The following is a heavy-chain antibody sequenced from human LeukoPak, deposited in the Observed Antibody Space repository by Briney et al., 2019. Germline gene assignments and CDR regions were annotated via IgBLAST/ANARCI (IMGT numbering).Heavy chain of an antibody. Sequence: PSETLSLTCAVSGGSISSGGYSWSWIRQPPGKGLEWIGYIYHSGSTYYNPSLKSRVTISVDRSKNQFSLKLSSVTAADTAVYYCASRSRFGITMVRGVIRGSYFDYWGQGTLVTVSS. D-gene: IGHD3-10*01. J-gene: IGHJ4*02. CDR2: IYHSGST. CDR3: ASRSRFGITMVRGVIRGSYFDY. V-gene: IGHV4-30-2*01. CDR1: GGSISSGGYS.